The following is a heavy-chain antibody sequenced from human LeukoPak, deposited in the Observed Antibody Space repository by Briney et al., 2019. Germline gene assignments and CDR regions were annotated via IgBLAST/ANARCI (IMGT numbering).Heavy chain of an antibody. CDR2: ISSSSGTI. CDR1: GFTFSSYS. D-gene: IGHD2/OR15-2a*01. CDR3: ARGDYFDDSASPVDY. J-gene: IGHJ4*02. Sequence: GGSLRLSCAASGFTFSSYSMNWVRQAPGKGLEWVSYISSSSGTILYADSVKGRFAISRDNAKNSLYLQMNSLRAEDTAVYYCARGDYFDDSASPVDYWGQGTLVTVSS. V-gene: IGHV3-48*01.